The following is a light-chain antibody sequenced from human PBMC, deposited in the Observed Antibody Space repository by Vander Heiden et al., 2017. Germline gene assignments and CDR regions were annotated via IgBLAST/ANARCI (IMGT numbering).Light chain of an antibody. CDR3: QQYNNWPLYT. V-gene: IGKV3-15*01. Sequence: EIVMTQSPATLSVSPGERATLSCRASQSDTSNIAWYQQKPGQAPMLRIYGASTRATGITVRFRGSGYGTELTLTISSRQSEDFAVYYCQQYNNWPLYTFGQGTKLEIK. CDR1: QSDTSN. J-gene: IGKJ2*01. CDR2: GAS.